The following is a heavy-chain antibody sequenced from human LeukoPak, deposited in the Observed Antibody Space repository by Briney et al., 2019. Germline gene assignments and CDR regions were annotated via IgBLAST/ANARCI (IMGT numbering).Heavy chain of an antibody. J-gene: IGHJ4*02. CDR1: GFTFSIYA. D-gene: IGHD2-2*02. CDR3: AREECSSSSSYTFDH. V-gene: IGHV3-30*01. CDR2: ISHDGSNI. Sequence: TGGSLRLSCAASGFTFSIYATHWVRQAPGKGLEWVAFISHDGSNIYYEDSVKGRLTISRDNSKNTLYLQMNSLRAEDTAVYYCAREECSSSSSYTFDHWGQGTLVTVSS.